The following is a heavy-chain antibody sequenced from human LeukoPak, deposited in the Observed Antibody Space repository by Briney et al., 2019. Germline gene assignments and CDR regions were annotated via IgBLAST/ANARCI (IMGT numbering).Heavy chain of an antibody. D-gene: IGHD3-9*01. V-gene: IGHV4-38-2*02. CDR3: ARDAGYFHAY. Sequence: SETLSLTCTVSGYSISSGYSWGWIRQPPGKGLEWIGSIYYSGSTYYNPPLKSRVTISVDTSKSQFSLNLTSVTAADPAVYYCARDAGYFHAYWGQGTLVTVSS. J-gene: IGHJ4*02. CDR1: GYSISSGYS. CDR2: IYYSGST.